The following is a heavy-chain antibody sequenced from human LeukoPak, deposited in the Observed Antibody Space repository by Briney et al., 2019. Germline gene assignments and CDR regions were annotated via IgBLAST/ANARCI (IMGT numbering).Heavy chain of an antibody. V-gene: IGHV1-46*01. CDR3: ARPSSGYYDFLSGYYWSGWFDP. Sequence: GASVKVSCKASGYTFTSYYMHWVRQAPGQGLEWMGIINPSGGSTSYAQKFQGRVTMTRDTSTSTVYMELSSLRSEDTAVYYCARPSSGYYDFLSGYYWSGWFDPWGQGTLVTVSS. J-gene: IGHJ5*02. CDR1: GYTFTSYY. D-gene: IGHD3-3*01. CDR2: INPSGGST.